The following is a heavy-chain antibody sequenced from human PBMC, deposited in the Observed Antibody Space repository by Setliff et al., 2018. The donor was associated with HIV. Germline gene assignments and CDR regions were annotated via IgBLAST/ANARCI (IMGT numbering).Heavy chain of an antibody. CDR2: ISGSGGGT. J-gene: IGHJ4*02. CDR3: ARLRPYNSALDY. V-gene: IGHV3-23*01. D-gene: IGHD2-21*02. CDR1: GFTFNSYA. Sequence: GGSLRLSCLASGFTFNSYAITWVRQTPGKGLEWVSAISGSGGGTYYADSVKGRFTLSRDNSENALFLQMNSLRPEDTAVYYCARLRPYNSALDYWGQGTLVTVSS.